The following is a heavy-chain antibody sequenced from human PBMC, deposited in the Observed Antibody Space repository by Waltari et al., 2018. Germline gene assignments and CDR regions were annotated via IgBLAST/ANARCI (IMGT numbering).Heavy chain of an antibody. V-gene: IGHV1-2*02. CDR2: RNPSSGGT. J-gene: IGHJ1*01. D-gene: IGHD6-13*01. CDR3: ASARPEDVIAAAGLESFQH. CDR1: GYTFTGYY. Sequence: QEQLVQSGAEVKKPGASVKGSCKASGYTFTGYYMHWVRQAHGQGLGWMGWRNPSSGGTDDAQSFQGGVTMPGDTSISTAYRELSRLRSDDTAVYYCASARPEDVIAAAGLESFQHWGQGTLVTVSS.